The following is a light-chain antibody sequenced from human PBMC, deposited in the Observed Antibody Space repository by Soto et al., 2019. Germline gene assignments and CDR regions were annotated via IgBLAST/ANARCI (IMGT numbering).Light chain of an antibody. CDR2: EVS. Sequence: QSALTQPPSASGSPGQSVTISCTGTSSDIGGYNYVYWYQQHPGIAPKLMIYEVSKRPSGVPDRFSGSKSGNTASLTVSGLQAEDEADYYCSSYAGSNNFVVFGGGTKLTVL. CDR1: SSDIGGYNY. J-gene: IGLJ2*01. V-gene: IGLV2-8*01. CDR3: SSYAGSNNFVV.